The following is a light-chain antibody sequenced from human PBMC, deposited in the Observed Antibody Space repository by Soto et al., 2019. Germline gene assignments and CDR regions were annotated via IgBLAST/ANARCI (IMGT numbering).Light chain of an antibody. Sequence: DIQVTQSPATLSASVGDRVTTTCRASQSISSWLAWYQQKPGKAPKLLIYDVSSLESGVPSRFSGSGSGKEFTLTISNLQPDDSATYYCKQYNSFWKFGQGTKVDIK. CDR2: DVS. CDR3: KQYNSFWK. CDR1: QSISSW. J-gene: IGKJ1*01. V-gene: IGKV1-5*01.